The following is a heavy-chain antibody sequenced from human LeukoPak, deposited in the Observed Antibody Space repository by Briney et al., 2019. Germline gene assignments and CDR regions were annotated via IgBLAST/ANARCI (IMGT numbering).Heavy chain of an antibody. CDR1: GGSFSGYY. Sequence: SETLSLTCAVYGGSFSGYYWSWIRQPPGKGLEWIGEINHSGSTNYNPSLKSRVTISVDTSKNQFSLKLSSVTAADTAVYYCARGRSSSWFDYWGQGTLVTVSS. CDR3: ARGRSSSWFDY. D-gene: IGHD6-13*01. J-gene: IGHJ5*01. CDR2: INHSGST. V-gene: IGHV4-34*01.